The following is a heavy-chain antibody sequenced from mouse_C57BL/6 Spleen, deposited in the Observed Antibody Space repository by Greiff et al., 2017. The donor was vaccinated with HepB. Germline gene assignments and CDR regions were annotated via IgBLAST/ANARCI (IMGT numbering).Heavy chain of an antibody. D-gene: IGHD1-1*01. Sequence: EVQLQQSGPELVKPGASVKISCKASGYTFTDYYMNWVKQSHGKSLEWSGDINPNNGGTSYNQKFKGKATLTVDKSSSTAYMELRSLTSEDSAVYYCARRRDYSGSSYAIDYWGHGTSVPVSS. CDR1: GYTFTDYY. J-gene: IGHJ4*01. V-gene: IGHV1-26*01. CDR2: INPNNGGT. CDR3: ARRRDYSGSSYAIDY.